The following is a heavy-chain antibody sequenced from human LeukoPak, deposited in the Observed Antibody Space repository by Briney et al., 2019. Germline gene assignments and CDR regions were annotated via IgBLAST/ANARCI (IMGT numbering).Heavy chain of an antibody. CDR2: IYYSGST. CDR1: GGSISSYY. D-gene: IGHD3-9*01. J-gene: IGHJ6*02. Sequence: PSETLSLTCTVSGGSISSYYWSWIRQPPGKGLEWIGYIYYSGSTNYNPSLKSRVTISVDTSKNQFSLKLSSVTAADTAVYYCARATPYFDWSLDYYYGMDVWGQGTSVTVSS. CDR3: ARATPYFDWSLDYYYGMDV. V-gene: IGHV4-59*01.